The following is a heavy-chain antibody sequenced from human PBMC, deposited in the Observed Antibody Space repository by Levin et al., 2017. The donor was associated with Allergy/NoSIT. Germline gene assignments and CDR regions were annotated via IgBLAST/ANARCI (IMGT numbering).Heavy chain of an antibody. CDR3: ARVSSSGLEYFLVY. Sequence: GGSLRLSCEASGYSFTGYWISWVRQTPGKGLEWMGIIYPGDSDTRYSSSFQGQVIISVDKSNSTAYLQWRSVEASDNASCYCARVSSSGLEYFLVYWGQGTLVTVSS. V-gene: IGHV5-51*01. J-gene: IGHJ4*02. CDR2: IYPGDSDT. CDR1: GYSFTGYW. D-gene: IGHD6-19*01.